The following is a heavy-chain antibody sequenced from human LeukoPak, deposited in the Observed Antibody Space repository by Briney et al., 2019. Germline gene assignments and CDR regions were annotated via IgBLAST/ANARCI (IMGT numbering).Heavy chain of an antibody. CDR3: AREKRYYDFWSGYYSGFDY. CDR1: GGSISSGGYS. CDR2: IYPSGST. J-gene: IGHJ4*02. D-gene: IGHD3-3*01. Sequence: SETLSLTCGVSGGSISSGGYSWSWIRQPPGKGLEWIGYIYPSGSTYYNPSLKSRVIISGDRSKNQLSLNLSSVTAADTAVYYCAREKRYYDFWSGYYSGFDYWGQGTLVTVSS. V-gene: IGHV4-30-2*01.